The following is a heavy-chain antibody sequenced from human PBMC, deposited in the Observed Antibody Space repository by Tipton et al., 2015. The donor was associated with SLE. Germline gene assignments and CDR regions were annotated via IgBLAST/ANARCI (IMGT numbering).Heavy chain of an antibody. Sequence: SLRLSCVASGFTFSTFWMTWVRQAPGKGLEWVSYSSKSGNTKYYADSVRGRFTVSRDNANDSLSLQMNSLRADDTAVYYCALNVLRSFDWLFSWGQGTLVTVSS. CDR1: GFTFSTFW. D-gene: IGHD3-9*01. V-gene: IGHV3-48*03. CDR2: SSKSGNTK. J-gene: IGHJ5*01. CDR3: ALNVLRSFDWLFS.